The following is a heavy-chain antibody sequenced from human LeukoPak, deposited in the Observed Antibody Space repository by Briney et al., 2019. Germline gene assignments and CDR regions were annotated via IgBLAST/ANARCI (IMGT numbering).Heavy chain of an antibody. J-gene: IGHJ3*02. Sequence: GGSLRPSCAASGFTFSSYGMHWVRQAPGQGLEWVAFIRYDVSNKYYADSVKGRFTISRDNAKNSLYLQMNSLRAEDTAVYYCARDHRDAFDIWGQGTMVTVSS. CDR1: GFTFSSYG. CDR3: ARDHRDAFDI. V-gene: IGHV3-30*02. CDR2: IRYDVSNK.